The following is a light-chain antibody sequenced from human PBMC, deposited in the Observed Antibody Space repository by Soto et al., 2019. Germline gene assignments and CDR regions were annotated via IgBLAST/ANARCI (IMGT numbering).Light chain of an antibody. V-gene: IGLV2-11*01. J-gene: IGLJ1*01. CDR3: CSYVGSYTSYV. CDR1: SSDVGTYNF. CDR2: DVT. Sequence: QSALTQPRSVSGSPGQSVTISCTGTSSDVGTYNFVSWYQQHPGKAPKFMIYDVTKRPSGVPDRFSGSKSGNTASLTISGLQXEDXADYYCCSYVGSYTSYVFGTGTKLTVL.